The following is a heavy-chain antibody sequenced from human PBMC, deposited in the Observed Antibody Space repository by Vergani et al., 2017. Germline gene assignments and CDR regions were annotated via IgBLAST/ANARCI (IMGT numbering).Heavy chain of an antibody. V-gene: IGHV4-4*02. CDR2: IYHSGST. J-gene: IGHJ5*02. CDR1: GGSISSSNW. CDR3: ARHVITGTTKIKESGFDP. Sequence: QVQLQESGPGLVKPSGTLSLTCAVSGGSISSSNWWSWVRQPPGKGLEWIGEIYHSGSTNYNPSLKSRVTISVDKSKNQFSLKLSSVTAADTAVYYCARHVITGTTKIKESGFDPWGQGTLVTVSS. D-gene: IGHD1/OR15-1a*01.